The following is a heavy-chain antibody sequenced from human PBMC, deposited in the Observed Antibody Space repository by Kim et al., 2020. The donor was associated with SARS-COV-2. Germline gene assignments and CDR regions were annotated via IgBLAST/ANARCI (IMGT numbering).Heavy chain of an antibody. J-gene: IGHJ4*02. D-gene: IGHD4-17*01. V-gene: IGHV3-33*06. Sequence: GRGRLTSARDNSKNTLYLQMSSLRAEDTAVYYCAKDRYGGNPIYYFDYWGQGTLVTVSS. CDR3: AKDRYGGNPIYYFDY.